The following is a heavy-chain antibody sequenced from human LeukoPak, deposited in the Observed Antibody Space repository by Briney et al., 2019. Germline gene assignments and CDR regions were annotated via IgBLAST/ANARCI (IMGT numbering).Heavy chain of an antibody. Sequence: SETLSLTCAVYGGSFSGYYWSWIRQPPGKGLEWIGEINHSGSTNYNPSLKSRVTISVDTSKNQFSLKLSSVTAADTAVYYCARGWLHLGGGSYSDWFDPWGQGTLVTVSS. D-gene: IGHD1-26*01. CDR3: ARGWLHLGGGSYSDWFDP. CDR2: INHSGST. J-gene: IGHJ5*02. CDR1: GGSFSGYY. V-gene: IGHV4-34*01.